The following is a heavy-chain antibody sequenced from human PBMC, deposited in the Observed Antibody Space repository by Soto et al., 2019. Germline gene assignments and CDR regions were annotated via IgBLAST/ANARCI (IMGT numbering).Heavy chain of an antibody. V-gene: IGHV3-33*01. J-gene: IGHJ4*02. CDR3: ARVDFGGNSYYFDY. CDR2: VWFDGSIQ. CDR1: GFTFSDYG. Sequence: PGGSLRLPCVASGFTFSDYGIHWVRQAPDKGLEWVAVVWFDGSIQYYGDSVKGRFTISRDNSNNTVDLQMNNLRPEDTAVYYCARVDFGGNSYYFDYWGQGTPVTVSS. D-gene: IGHD1-7*01.